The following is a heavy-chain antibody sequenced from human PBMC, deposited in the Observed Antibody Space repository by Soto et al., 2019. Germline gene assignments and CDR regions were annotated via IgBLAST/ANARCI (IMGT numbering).Heavy chain of an antibody. V-gene: IGHV3-23*01. Sequence: EVQLLESGGGLVQPGGSLRLSCAASGFTFSNYAMNWVRQAPGKGLEWVSTISSSSGSTYYADSLKGRFTISRDNSKTFLYLQMNSLRGDDTAVYYCAKVGSERYSGQHSDYWGQGTLVTISS. D-gene: IGHD5-12*01. CDR1: GFTFSNYA. CDR3: AKVGSERYSGQHSDY. J-gene: IGHJ4*02. CDR2: ISSSSGST.